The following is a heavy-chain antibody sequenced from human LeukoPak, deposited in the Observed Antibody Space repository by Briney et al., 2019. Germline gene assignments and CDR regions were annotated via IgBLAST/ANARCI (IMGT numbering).Heavy chain of an antibody. V-gene: IGHV4-34*01. CDR2: INHSGST. CDR1: GGSFSGYY. CDR3: ASSRGGDGYTIDY. Sequence: PETLSLTCAVYGGSFSGYYWSWIRQPPGKGLEWIGEINHSGSTNYNPSLKSRVTISVDTSKNQFSLKLSSVTAADTAVYYCASSRGGDGYTIDYWGQGTLVTVSS. J-gene: IGHJ4*02. D-gene: IGHD5-12*01.